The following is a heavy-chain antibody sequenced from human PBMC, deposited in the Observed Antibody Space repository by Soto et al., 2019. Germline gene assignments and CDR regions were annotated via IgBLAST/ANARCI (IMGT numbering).Heavy chain of an antibody. CDR3: GRRVVATIFNVAVPGNAFDI. CDR2: IYYSGST. V-gene: IGHV4-39*01. Sequence: SETLSLTCTVSGGSISSSSYYWGWIRQPPGKGLEWIGSIYYSGSTYYNPSLKSRVTITVDSSKTQFSLKLSPVTAADTAVDYCGRRVVATIFNVAVPGNAFDIWGQGTMVTVSS. CDR1: GGSISSSSYY. D-gene: IGHD5-12*01. J-gene: IGHJ3*02.